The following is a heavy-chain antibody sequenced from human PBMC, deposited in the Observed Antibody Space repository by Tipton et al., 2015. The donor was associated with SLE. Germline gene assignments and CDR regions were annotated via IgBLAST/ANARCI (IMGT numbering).Heavy chain of an antibody. D-gene: IGHD2-15*01. Sequence: TLSLTCTVSGGPISSGSYYWSWFRQPAGKGLEWIGHIYTSGSTNYNPSLKSRVTISVDTSKNQFSLKLRSVTAADTAVYYCAGAWQGYCSGGTCYVLDYWGQGTLVTVSS. V-gene: IGHV4-61*09. CDR2: IYTSGST. J-gene: IGHJ4*02. CDR3: AGAWQGYCSGGTCYVLDY. CDR1: GGPISSGSYY.